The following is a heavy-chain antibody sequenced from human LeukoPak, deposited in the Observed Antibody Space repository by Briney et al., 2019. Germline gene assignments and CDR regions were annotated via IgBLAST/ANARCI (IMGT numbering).Heavy chain of an antibody. CDR3: ARDVMGYYDFWSGYFDY. CDR2: IYYSGST. V-gene: IGHV4-34*01. Sequence: SETLSLTCAVYGGSFSGYYWSWIRQPPGKGPEWIGSIYYSGSTYYNPSLKSRVTISVDTSKNQFSLKLSSVTAADTAVYYCARDVMGYYDFWSGYFDYWGQGTLVTVSS. CDR1: GGSFSGYY. J-gene: IGHJ4*02. D-gene: IGHD3-3*01.